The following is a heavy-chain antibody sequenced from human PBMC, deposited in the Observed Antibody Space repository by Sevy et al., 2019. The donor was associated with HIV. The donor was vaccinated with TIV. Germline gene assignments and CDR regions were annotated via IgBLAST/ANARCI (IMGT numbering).Heavy chain of an antibody. J-gene: IGHJ5*02. V-gene: IGHV3-30*02. CDR3: AKDHDNNWFDP. CDR2: IRYDGINK. Sequence: GGSLRLSCAASGFRFNNFGMYWVRQAPGKGLEGVAFIRYDGINKYYVDSVKGRSTISRDNSKDTLYLQMNSLRAEDTAIYFCAKDHDNNWFDPWGQGTLVTVSS. D-gene: IGHD3-9*01. CDR1: GFRFNNFG.